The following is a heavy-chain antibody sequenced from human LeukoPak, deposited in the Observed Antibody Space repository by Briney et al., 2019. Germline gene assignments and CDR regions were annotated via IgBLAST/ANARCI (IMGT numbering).Heavy chain of an antibody. V-gene: IGHV4-4*07. Sequence: SETLSLICTVSGDSISSYYWSWIRQPAGKGLEWIGRIYSSGSTNYNPSLKSRITMSVDTSKNQFSLKLSSVTAADTAVYYCARDSSSRAFDYWGQGTLVTVSS. CDR1: GDSISSYY. D-gene: IGHD6-13*01. J-gene: IGHJ4*02. CDR2: IYSSGST. CDR3: ARDSSSRAFDY.